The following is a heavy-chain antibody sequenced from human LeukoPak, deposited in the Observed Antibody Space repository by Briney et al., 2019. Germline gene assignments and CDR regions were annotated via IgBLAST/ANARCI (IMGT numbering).Heavy chain of an antibody. CDR1: GITLSNYG. Sequence: GGSLRLSCAVSGITLSNYGMSWVRQAPGKGLEWVAGLSGSGGGTNYADSVKGRFTISRDNSKNTLYLQMNSLRAEDTAVYYCAKVEGGWTAAGPNFDYWGQGTLVTVSS. J-gene: IGHJ4*02. CDR2: LSGSGGGT. D-gene: IGHD6-13*01. V-gene: IGHV3-23*01. CDR3: AKVEGGWTAAGPNFDY.